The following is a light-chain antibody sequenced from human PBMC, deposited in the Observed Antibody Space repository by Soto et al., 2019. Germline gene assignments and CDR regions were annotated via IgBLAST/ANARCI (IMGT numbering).Light chain of an antibody. CDR3: LHQNSYLALS. CDR2: AAS. V-gene: IGKV1-17*01. CDR1: QSIRND. J-gene: IGKJ4*01. Sequence: DIQMTQSPSSLSASVGERVTITCRASQSIRNDLGWYQQKSGKAPKRLIYAASTLQTGVPSRFSGSGSGREFTLTISSLQPEDFATYYCLHQNSYLALSFGGGTKVE.